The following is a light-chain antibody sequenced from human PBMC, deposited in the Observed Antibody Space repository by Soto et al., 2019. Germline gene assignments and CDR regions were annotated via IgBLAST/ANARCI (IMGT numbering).Light chain of an antibody. J-gene: IGKJ1*01. CDR2: AAS. CDR1: QSIGNY. Sequence: DIQMTQSPSSLSASVGDKVTITCRASQSIGNYLNWYQQKPGKAPKLLIYAASSFQSGVPSRFRGSGSGTDFTLTISSLQPEDFATYYCQHSYTTPWTFGQGTKVEIK. CDR3: QHSYTTPWT. V-gene: IGKV1-39*01.